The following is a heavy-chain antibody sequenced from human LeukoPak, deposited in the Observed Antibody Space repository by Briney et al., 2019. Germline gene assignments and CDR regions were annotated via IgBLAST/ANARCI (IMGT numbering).Heavy chain of an antibody. CDR1: GGTFNSYA. V-gene: IGHV1-69*05. J-gene: IGHJ4*02. D-gene: IGHD3-9*01. CDR3: ARDLHYDILTGWRGQGFDY. Sequence: SVKVSCKASGGTFNSYAISWVRQAPGQGLEWMGGIIPIFGTANYAQKVQGRDTITTDESTTTAYMELSSLRSEDTAVYYCARDLHYDILTGWRGQGFDYWGQGTLVTVSS. CDR2: IIPIFGTA.